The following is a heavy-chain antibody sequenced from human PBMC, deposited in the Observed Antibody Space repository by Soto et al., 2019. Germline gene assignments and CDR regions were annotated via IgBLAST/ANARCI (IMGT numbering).Heavy chain of an antibody. CDR1: GITFSSYG. J-gene: IGHJ4*02. Sequence: QVQLVESGGGVVQPGRSLRLSCAASGITFSSYGMHWVRQAPGKGLQWVAVISYDGNNKYYGDSVKGRFTISRDDSKNTLYLQMNSLRAEDTAVYYCAKDPDEYVWGTYRYSLPDYWGQGTLVTVSS. D-gene: IGHD3-16*02. V-gene: IGHV3-30*18. CDR2: ISYDGNNK. CDR3: AKDPDEYVWGTYRYSLPDY.